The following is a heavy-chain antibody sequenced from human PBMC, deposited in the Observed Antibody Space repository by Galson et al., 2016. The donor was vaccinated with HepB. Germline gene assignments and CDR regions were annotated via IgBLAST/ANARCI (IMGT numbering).Heavy chain of an antibody. D-gene: IGHD2-21*02. CDR2: IIPIFGTA. Sequence: SVKVSCKASGGFSSYAFSWVRQAPGQGLEWMGGIIPIFGTANYAQKFQGSVTITADESTSPAYMELSSLRSEDMAVYYCARGGYCGGDCYSRPFDYWGQGTLVTVSS. CDR1: GGFSSYA. V-gene: IGHV1-69*13. CDR3: ARGGYCGGDCYSRPFDY. J-gene: IGHJ4*02.